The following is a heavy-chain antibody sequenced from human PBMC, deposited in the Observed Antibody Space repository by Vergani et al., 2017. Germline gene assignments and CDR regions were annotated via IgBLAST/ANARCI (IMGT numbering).Heavy chain of an antibody. CDR3: ARHGGSGNFYHLVDT. J-gene: IGHJ5*02. CDR2: FHHTGMT. CDR1: NYSISRGYF. V-gene: IGHV4-38-2*02. Sequence: QVQLQESGPGLLKPSQTLSLTCTVSNYSISRGYFWGWIRRPPGKGLEWIASFHHTGMTYNNPSLKSRVTISVDTSKNLISLKLNSVTAADTALYYCARHGGSGNFYHLVDTWGQGTLVTVSS. D-gene: IGHD3-10*01.